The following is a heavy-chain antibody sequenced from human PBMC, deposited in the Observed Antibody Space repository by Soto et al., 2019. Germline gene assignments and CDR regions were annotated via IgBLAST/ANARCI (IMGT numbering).Heavy chain of an antibody. CDR1: GGSISSGDYY. J-gene: IGHJ4*02. V-gene: IGHV4-30-4*01. D-gene: IGHD5-18*01. CDR2: IYYSGST. Sequence: SETLSLTCTVSGGSISSGDYYWSWIRQPPGKGLEWIGYIYYSGSTYYNPSLKSRVTISVDTSKNQFSLKLSSVTAADTAVYYCARGDSGYSYGSYYFDYWGQGTLVTVSS. CDR3: ARGDSGYSYGSYYFDY.